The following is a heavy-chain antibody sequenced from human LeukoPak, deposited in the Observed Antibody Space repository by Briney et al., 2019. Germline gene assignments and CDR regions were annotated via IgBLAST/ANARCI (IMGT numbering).Heavy chain of an antibody. Sequence: GGSLRLSCEASGFTFSRHDMHWVRQAAGKGLEWVSGFIPAGDRYYAESVKGRFTISRENAKSSLYLEMNSLRVGDTAVYYCVRGGIWGLSSNWLEAWGQGTLVIVSS. J-gene: IGHJ5*02. CDR1: GFTFSRHD. V-gene: IGHV3-13*04. CDR3: VRGGIWGLSSNWLEA. D-gene: IGHD7-27*01. CDR2: FIPAGDR.